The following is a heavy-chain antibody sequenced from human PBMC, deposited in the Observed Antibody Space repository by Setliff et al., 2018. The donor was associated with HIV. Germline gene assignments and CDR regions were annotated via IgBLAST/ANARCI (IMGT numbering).Heavy chain of an antibody. CDR2: VYYTGST. Sequence: SETLSLTCTVSSDSIRFYYWTWIRQPPGKGLEWIGNVYYTGSTNYNPSLKSRITISIDTSKSQFSLKLTSVAAADTAVYYCTKQSDATISIEGGDGFDIWGQGTMVTV. V-gene: IGHV4-59*01. D-gene: IGHD6-19*01. CDR3: TKQSDATISIEGGDGFDI. CDR1: SDSIRFYY. J-gene: IGHJ3*02.